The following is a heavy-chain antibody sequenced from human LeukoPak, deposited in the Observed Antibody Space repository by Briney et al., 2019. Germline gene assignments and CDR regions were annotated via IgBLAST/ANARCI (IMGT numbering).Heavy chain of an antibody. V-gene: IGHV4-59*01. CDR2: IFYSGST. J-gene: IGHJ4*02. CDR3: ARGLRGIMAGFDY. D-gene: IGHD6-19*01. CDR1: GGSINSYY. Sequence: SETLSLTCTVSGGSINSYYWSWIRQPSGKGLEWIGYIFYSGSTNYNPSLKSRVAISVDTSKNQFSLKLSSVTAADTAVYYCARGLRGIMAGFDYWGQGTLVTVSS.